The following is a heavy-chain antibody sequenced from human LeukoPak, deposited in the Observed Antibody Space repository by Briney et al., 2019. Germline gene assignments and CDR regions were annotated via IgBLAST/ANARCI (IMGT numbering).Heavy chain of an antibody. Sequence: SETLSLTCTVSGGSLSSYYWSWIRQPPGKGLEWIGYIYYSGSTNYNPSLKSRVTISVDTSKNQFSLKLSSVTAADTAVYYCARAYSSYTPSDYWGQGTLVTVSS. D-gene: IGHD6-6*01. J-gene: IGHJ4*02. CDR1: GGSLSSYY. CDR2: IYYSGST. V-gene: IGHV4-59*01. CDR3: ARAYSSYTPSDY.